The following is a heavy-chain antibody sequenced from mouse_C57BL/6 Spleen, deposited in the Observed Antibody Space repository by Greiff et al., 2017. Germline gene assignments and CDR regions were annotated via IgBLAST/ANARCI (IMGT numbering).Heavy chain of an antibody. V-gene: IGHV1-69*01. CDR3: ARRLRLRAMDY. CDR2: IDPSDSYT. J-gene: IGHJ4*01. CDR1: GYTFTSYW. Sequence: QVQLQQPGAELVMPGASVKLSCKASGYTFTSYWMHWVKQRPGQGLEWIGEIDPSDSYTNYNQKFKGKSTLTVDKSSSTAYMQLSSLTSEDSAVYYCARRLRLRAMDYWGQGTSVTVSS. D-gene: IGHD3-2*02.